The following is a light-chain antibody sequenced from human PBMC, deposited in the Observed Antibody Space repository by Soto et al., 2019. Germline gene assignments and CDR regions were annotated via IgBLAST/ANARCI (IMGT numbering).Light chain of an antibody. CDR1: QGISSC. Sequence: DVQMTQSPSSLPASVRDRVTITCRATQGISSCVAWYQQIPGKVPKLLIYSASTLQSGVPSRFSGSGCGKEFIIIISRLPYEYAAVYCRQKYNNWPRTFGEGTKVDIK. J-gene: IGKJ1*01. CDR3: QKYNNWPRT. V-gene: IGKV1-27*01. CDR2: SAS.